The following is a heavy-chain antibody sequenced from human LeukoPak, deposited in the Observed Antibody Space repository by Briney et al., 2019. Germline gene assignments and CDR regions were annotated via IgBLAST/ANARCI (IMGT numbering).Heavy chain of an antibody. D-gene: IGHD1-26*01. V-gene: IGHV3-15*01. J-gene: IGHJ4*02. Sequence: PGGSLRLSCAASGFTVSTNYMTWIRQAPGKGLEWVGRIKAKAHGGTTDYAAPVKGRFTISRDDSKNTLYLQMDSLKIEDTAVYYCTTDGVGIEGATFDYWGQGTLVTVSS. CDR3: TTDGVGIEGATFDY. CDR1: GFTVSTNY. CDR2: IKAKAHGGTT.